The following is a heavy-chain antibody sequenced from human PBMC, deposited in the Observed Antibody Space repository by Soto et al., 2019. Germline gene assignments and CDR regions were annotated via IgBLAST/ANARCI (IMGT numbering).Heavy chain of an antibody. Sequence: SETLSLTCTVSGGSISVYYWNWIRQSPVNGLEWIGNISYSATTYYNPSLKSRVAISVDTSKNQFSLNVTSVTAADTAVYYCARGRYCLTGRCFPNWFDSWGQGALVTVSS. V-gene: IGHV4-59*08. CDR1: GGSISVYY. J-gene: IGHJ5*01. CDR3: ARGRYCLTGRCFPNWFDS. D-gene: IGHD7-27*01. CDR2: ISYSATT.